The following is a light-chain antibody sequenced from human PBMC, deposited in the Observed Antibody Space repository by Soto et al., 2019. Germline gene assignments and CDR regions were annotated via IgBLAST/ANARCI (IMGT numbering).Light chain of an antibody. CDR1: SSDIGDYNS. J-gene: IGLJ2*01. V-gene: IGLV2-14*03. Sequence: QSALTQPASVSGSPGQSITISCTETSSDIGDYNSVSWYQHHPGKAPKLMIYDVSNRPSGMSHRFSGSKSGDTASLTISGRQAEDEATDYCSSYTRSSTLVVFGGGTKLTVL. CDR2: DVS. CDR3: SSYTRSSTLVV.